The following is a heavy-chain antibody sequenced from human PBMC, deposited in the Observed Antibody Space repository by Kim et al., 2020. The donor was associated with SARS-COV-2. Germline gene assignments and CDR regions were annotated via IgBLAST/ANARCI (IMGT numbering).Heavy chain of an antibody. V-gene: IGHV3-74*01. CDR1: GFTFSNYW. D-gene: IGHD3-22*01. CDR3: ALLDGITPIVSEESFDI. Sequence: GGSLRLSCAAPGFTFSNYWMNWVRQAPGKGLVWVSRLSHDGSSAAYANSVRGRFTTSRDNAKNTLFLQMNSLRVEDTAVYYCALLDGITPIVSEESFDIWGQGTKVTVSS. J-gene: IGHJ3*02. CDR2: LSHDGSSA.